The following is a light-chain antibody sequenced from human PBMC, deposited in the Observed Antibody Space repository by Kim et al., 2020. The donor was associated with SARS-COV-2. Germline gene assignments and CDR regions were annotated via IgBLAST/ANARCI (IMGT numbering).Light chain of an antibody. Sequence: LSPGERAPLSCRASQSVVSRFLAWFQQKPGQPPRLLIHDASSRATGIPDRFSGSGSGTDFTLTISRLETEDFAVYYCQQYGSSPYTFGQGTKLEIK. CDR2: DAS. J-gene: IGKJ2*01. V-gene: IGKV3-20*01. CDR1: QSVVSRF. CDR3: QQYGSSPYT.